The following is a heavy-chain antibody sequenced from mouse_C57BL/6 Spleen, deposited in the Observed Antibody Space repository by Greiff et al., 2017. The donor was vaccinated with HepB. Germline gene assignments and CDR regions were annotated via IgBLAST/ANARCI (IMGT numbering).Heavy chain of an antibody. V-gene: IGHV1-62-2*01. J-gene: IGHJ4*01. CDR2: FYPGSGSI. CDR3: ARRSAYYNNYDYAMDY. Sequence: QVQLQQSGAELVKPGASVKLSCKASGYTFTEYTIHWVKQRSGQGLEWIGWFYPGSGSIKYNEKFKDKATLTADKSSSTVYMELSRLTSEDSAVYCCARRSAYYNNYDYAMDYWGQGTSVTVSS. CDR1: GYTFTEYT. D-gene: IGHD2-5*01.